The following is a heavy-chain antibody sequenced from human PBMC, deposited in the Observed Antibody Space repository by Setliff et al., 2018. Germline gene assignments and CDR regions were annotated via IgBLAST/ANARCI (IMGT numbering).Heavy chain of an antibody. V-gene: IGHV4-39*01. CDR2: IHYSGST. CDR1: GGSISSYY. J-gene: IGHJ5*01. D-gene: IGHD2-15*01. Sequence: SETLSLTCTVSGGSISSYYWGWIRQPPGKGLEWIGSIHYSGSTYYNPSLKSRVTIFVDTSKNQFSLKLSSVAAADTAVYYCARARYCSGGRCYWTWLDSWAQGTLVTVSS. CDR3: ARARYCSGGRCYWTWLDS.